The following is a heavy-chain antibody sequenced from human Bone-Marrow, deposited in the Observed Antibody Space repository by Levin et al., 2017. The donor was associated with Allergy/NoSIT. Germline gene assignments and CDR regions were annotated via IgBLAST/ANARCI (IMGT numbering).Heavy chain of an antibody. Sequence: PSETLSLTCAASGFTFDISSMHWVRQTPGRGLEWVSAISRDGGRTYYTDSVEGRFTITRDNSKNSLYLQMNSLRTEDTALYYCAKDIRGGGAIDYWGQGTLVTVSS. CDR2: ISRDGGRT. V-gene: IGHV3-43*01. J-gene: IGHJ4*02. CDR3: AKDIRGGGAIDY. D-gene: IGHD2-15*01. CDR1: GFTFDISS.